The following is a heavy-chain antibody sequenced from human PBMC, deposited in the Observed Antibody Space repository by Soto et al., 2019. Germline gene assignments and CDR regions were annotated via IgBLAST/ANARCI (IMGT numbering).Heavy chain of an antibody. V-gene: IGHV3-66*01. J-gene: IGHJ3*02. CDR2: IYRGGST. Sequence: EVKLVESGGGLVQPGGSLRLSCAASGFTVSSNYMSWVRQAPGKGLEWVSGIYRGGSTYYADSVKGRLTISRDNSNNTLYLQMNSLRAEDTAVYYCARDGPPTPYGGNSDDAFDIWGQGTMVTVS. CDR1: GFTVSSNY. CDR3: ARDGPPTPYGGNSDDAFDI. D-gene: IGHD2-21*02.